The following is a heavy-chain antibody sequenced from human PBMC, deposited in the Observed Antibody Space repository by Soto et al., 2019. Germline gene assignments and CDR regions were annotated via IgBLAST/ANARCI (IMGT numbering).Heavy chain of an antibody. D-gene: IGHD3-22*01. CDR1: GGTFSSYA. V-gene: IGHV1-69*13. J-gene: IGHJ4*02. CDR2: IIPIFGTA. CDR3: AESSGYYPFDY. Sequence: GASVKVSCKASGGTFSSYAISWVRQAPGQGLEWLGGIIPIFGTANYAQKFQGRVTITADEATSTAYMELSSLRSEDTAVYYCAESSGYYPFDYWGQGTLVNVSS.